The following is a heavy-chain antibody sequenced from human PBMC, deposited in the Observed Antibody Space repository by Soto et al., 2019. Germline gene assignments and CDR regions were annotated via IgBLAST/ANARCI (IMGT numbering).Heavy chain of an antibody. CDR1: GGTFSSYA. D-gene: IGHD2-2*02. CDR2: IIPMFGKA. J-gene: IGHJ6*02. V-gene: IGHV1-69*01. CDR3: ARGYRDGYYYAMDV. Sequence: QVLLVQSGAEVKKPGSSVKVSCKASGGTFSSYAINWVRQAPGQGLEWMGGIIPMFGKANYAQNFQGRVTITADESTITAYMELRSLTSDGATVYFCARGYRDGYYYAMDVWGRGTRVTVSS.